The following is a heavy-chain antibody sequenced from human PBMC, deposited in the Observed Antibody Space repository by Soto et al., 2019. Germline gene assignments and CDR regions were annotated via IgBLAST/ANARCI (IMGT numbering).Heavy chain of an antibody. CDR2: IIPILGIA. CDR3: ARGGVDYDLWSGEAGYYYMDV. V-gene: IGHV1-69*02. Sequence: ASVKVSCKASGGTFSSYTISWVRQAPGQGLEWMGRIIPILGIANYAQKFQGRVTITADKSTSTAYMELSSLRSEDTAVYYCARGGVDYDLWSGEAGYYYMDVWGKGTTVTVSS. J-gene: IGHJ6*03. CDR1: GGTFSSYT. D-gene: IGHD3-3*01.